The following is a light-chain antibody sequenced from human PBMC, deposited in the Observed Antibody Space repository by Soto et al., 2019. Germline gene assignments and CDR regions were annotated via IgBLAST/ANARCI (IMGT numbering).Light chain of an antibody. V-gene: IGKV3-20*01. CDR3: QQYDISPRT. CDR2: GSS. CDR1: QSVSSTF. J-gene: IGKJ1*01. Sequence: EIVLTQSPGTLSLSPGERATLSCRASQSVSSTFLGWYQQKPGQAPVLLIDGSSNRATGIPDRFSGSGSGTDFTLTISRLEPADFAVYYCQQYDISPRTFGQGTKVEIK.